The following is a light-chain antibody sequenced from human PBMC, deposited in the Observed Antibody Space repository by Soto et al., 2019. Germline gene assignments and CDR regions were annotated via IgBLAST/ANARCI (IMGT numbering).Light chain of an antibody. Sequence: QSVLTQPASVSGSPGQSITISCTGTSGDIGSYNRVSWYQQHPGKAPKLIIYEVTDRTSGVSNRFSGSKSGNTASLTISGLQADDEAEYSCSSYTNINTRACVFGTGTKLTVL. V-gene: IGLV2-14*01. CDR3: SSYTNINTRACV. CDR2: EVT. CDR1: SGDIGSYNR. J-gene: IGLJ1*01.